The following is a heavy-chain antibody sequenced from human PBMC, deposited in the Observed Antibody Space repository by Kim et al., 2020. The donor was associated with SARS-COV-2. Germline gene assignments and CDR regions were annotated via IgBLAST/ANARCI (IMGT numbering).Heavy chain of an antibody. CDR1: GGTFSSYA. CDR3: ARDSWDRSGGSCYSYYFDY. D-gene: IGHD2-15*01. Sequence: SVKVSCKASGGTFSSYAISWVRQAPGQGLEWMGGIIPIFGTANYAQKFQGRVTITADESTSTAYMELSSLRSEDTAVYYCARDSWDRSGGSCYSYYFDYWGQGTLVTVSS. J-gene: IGHJ4*02. CDR2: IIPIFGTA. V-gene: IGHV1-69*13.